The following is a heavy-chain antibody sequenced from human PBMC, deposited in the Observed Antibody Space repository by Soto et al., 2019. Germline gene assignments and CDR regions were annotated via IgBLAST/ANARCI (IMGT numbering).Heavy chain of an antibody. D-gene: IGHD5-12*01. J-gene: IGHJ4*02. V-gene: IGHV4-4*02. CDR1: GGSISSSNW. CDR3: ARALRDGYNYHYFDY. CDR2: IYHSGST. Sequence: QVQLQESGPGLVKPSGTLSLTCAVSGGSISSSNWWSWVRQPPGKGLEWIGEIYHSGSTNYNPSLNSRVTISVDKSKNQFSLKLSSVTAADTAVYYCARALRDGYNYHYFDYWGQGTLVTVSS.